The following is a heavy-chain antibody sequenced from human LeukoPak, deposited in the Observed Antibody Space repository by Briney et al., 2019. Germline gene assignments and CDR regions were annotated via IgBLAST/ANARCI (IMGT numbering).Heavy chain of an antibody. D-gene: IGHD2-2*01. Sequence: SETLSLTCTVSGVSISSSSYYWGWIRQPPGKGLGWIGSIYYSGSTYYNPSLKSRVTISVDTSKSQFSLKLSSVTAADTAVYYCARRSLYCSSTSCYLGVDYWGQGTLVTVSS. V-gene: IGHV4-39*01. CDR1: GVSISSSSYY. J-gene: IGHJ4*02. CDR3: ARRSLYCSSTSCYLGVDY. CDR2: IYYSGST.